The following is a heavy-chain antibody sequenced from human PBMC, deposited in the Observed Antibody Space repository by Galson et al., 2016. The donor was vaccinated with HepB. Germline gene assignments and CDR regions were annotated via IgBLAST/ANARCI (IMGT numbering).Heavy chain of an antibody. CDR2: IKEDGSEK. D-gene: IGHD6-13*01. J-gene: IGHJ6*02. Sequence: SLRLSCAASGFIFNSHRMSWVRQAPGKGLEWVANIKEDGSEKYYVDSVKGRFTISRDNAKNSLDLQMNSLSPEDTAVYYCARLWSSAPGSVYDYYGMDVWGQGTTVTVSS. CDR1: GFIFNSHR. CDR3: ARLWSSAPGSVYDYYGMDV. V-gene: IGHV3-7*01.